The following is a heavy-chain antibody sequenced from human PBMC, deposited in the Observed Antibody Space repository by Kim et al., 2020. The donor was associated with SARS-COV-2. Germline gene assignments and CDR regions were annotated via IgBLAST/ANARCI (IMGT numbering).Heavy chain of an antibody. V-gene: IGHV3-23*01. CDR1: GFTFTSYA. J-gene: IGHJ4*02. D-gene: IGHD6-19*01. Sequence: GGSLRLSCAASGFTFTSYAMSWVRQAPGKGLEWVSAISGSGGSTYYADSVKGRFTVSRDNSKNTLYLQVNSLRAEDTAVYYCAKDLLPAAVAGGGGLWGQGTLVTVSS. CDR2: ISGSGGST. CDR3: AKDLLPAAVAGGGGL.